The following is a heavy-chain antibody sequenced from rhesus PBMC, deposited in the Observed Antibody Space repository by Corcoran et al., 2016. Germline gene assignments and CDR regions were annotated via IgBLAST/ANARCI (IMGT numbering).Heavy chain of an antibody. D-gene: IGHD6-31*01. J-gene: IGHJ4*01. V-gene: IGHV3-30*01. Sequence: EVQLVESGGGLVQLGGSLRLSCAASGFPFSNFWMNWFRQAPGQGLEWVARSKSKADGGTADYAASGKGRVTISRDDSKNTLYLQMNSLKTEDTAVYYCTTDSSGWNFDYWGQGVLVTVSS. CDR3: TTDSSGWNFDY. CDR1: GFPFSNFW. CDR2: SKSKADGGTA.